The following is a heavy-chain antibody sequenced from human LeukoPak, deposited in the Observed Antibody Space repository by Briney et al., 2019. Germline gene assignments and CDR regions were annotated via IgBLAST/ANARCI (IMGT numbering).Heavy chain of an antibody. V-gene: IGHV3-11*06. Sequence: GGSLRLSCAASGFTFSGYYMSWIRQAPGKGLEWLSYISVNGSHTTYADSVRGRFTISRDNAKNSLSLQVNSERADDTAVYYCARVGSTVAAGTPDYWGQGTLVTVSS. J-gene: IGHJ4*02. CDR2: ISVNGSHT. CDR3: ARVGSTVAAGTPDY. CDR1: GFTFSGYY. D-gene: IGHD6-13*01.